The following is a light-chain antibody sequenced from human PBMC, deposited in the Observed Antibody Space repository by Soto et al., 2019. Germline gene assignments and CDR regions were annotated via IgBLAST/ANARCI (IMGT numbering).Light chain of an antibody. CDR3: GTWDNSPSMDV. CDR2: DYN. V-gene: IGLV1-51*01. J-gene: IGLJ1*01. Sequence: QSVLTQPPSVSAAPGQKVTISCSGSSSNIGNNYVSWYQQLPRTAPKLLIYDYNQRPSGIPDRFSGSKSGTSATLGITGLQTGDEADYYCGTWDNSPSMDVFGTGTKVTV. CDR1: SSNIGNNY.